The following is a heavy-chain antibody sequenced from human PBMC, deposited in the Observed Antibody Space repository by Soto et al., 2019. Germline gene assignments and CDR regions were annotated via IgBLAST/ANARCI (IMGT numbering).Heavy chain of an antibody. V-gene: IGHV3-7*01. CDR2: INQDGGKK. D-gene: IGHD4-4*01. J-gene: IGHJ4*01. Sequence: GGSLRLSCATSGFTFSSYWMSWVRQAPGKGLEWVASINQDGGKKQYVDSVMGRFTMSRDNAENSLYLQMNSLRPEDTAVYYCARDYRAYWGPGTLVTVSS. CDR1: GFTFSSYW. CDR3: ARDYRAY.